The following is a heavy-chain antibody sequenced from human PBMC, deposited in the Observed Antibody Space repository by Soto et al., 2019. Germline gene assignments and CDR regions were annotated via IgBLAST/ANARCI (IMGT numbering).Heavy chain of an antibody. D-gene: IGHD3-3*01. CDR3: AKNMGGGYSFGCGYYGDVLDV. J-gene: IGHJ3*01. CDR2: ISGSADGT. CDR1: GFTFDSYA. Sequence: EVKLLESGGGLAQPGGSLRLSCVGSGFTFDSYAISWVRQAPGERLQWIAAISGSADGTDYAHSVRGRFTISRDNAKKTGNLKMDGLRVEDPDVYFCAKNMGGGYSFGCGYYGDVLDVWGQGKLVSFS. V-gene: IGHV3-23*01.